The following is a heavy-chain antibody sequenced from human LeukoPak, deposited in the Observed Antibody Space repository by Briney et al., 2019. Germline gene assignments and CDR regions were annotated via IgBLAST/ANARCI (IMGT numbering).Heavy chain of an antibody. V-gene: IGHV4-34*01. J-gene: IGHJ3*02. CDR3: ARNYDAFDI. D-gene: IGHD1-7*01. CDR1: GGSLSGYY. Sequence: SETLSLTCAVYGGSLSGYYWSWIRQPPGKGLEWIGEINHSGSTNYNPSLKSRVTISVDTSKNQFSLKLSSVTAADTAVYYCARNYDAFDIWGQGTMVTVSS. CDR2: INHSGST.